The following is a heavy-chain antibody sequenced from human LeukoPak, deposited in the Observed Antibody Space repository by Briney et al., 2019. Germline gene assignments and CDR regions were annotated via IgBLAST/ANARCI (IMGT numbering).Heavy chain of an antibody. J-gene: IGHJ6*03. Sequence: GGSLRLSCAAFRFIFDDYGMSWVRHAPGKGLEWVSCINWNGGSTGYADSVKGRFTISRDNAKNSLYLQMNSLRAEDTALYYCARVQLVDYYYYSYMDVWGKGTTVTVTS. CDR1: RFIFDDYG. CDR3: ARVQLVDYYYYSYMDV. V-gene: IGHV3-20*04. CDR2: INWNGGST. D-gene: IGHD6-6*01.